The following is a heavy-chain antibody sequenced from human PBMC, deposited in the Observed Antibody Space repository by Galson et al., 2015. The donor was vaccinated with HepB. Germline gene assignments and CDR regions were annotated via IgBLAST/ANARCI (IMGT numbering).Heavy chain of an antibody. CDR1: GFTFSSYW. V-gene: IGHV3-7*03. J-gene: IGHJ6*02. CDR2: IKQDGSEK. D-gene: IGHD6-13*01. CDR3: ARDLVSSSWLGRHYYYYGMDV. Sequence: SLRLSCAASGFTFSSYWMSWVRQAPGKGLEWVANIKQDGSEKYYVDSVKGRFTISRDNAKNSLYLQMNSLRAEDTAVYYCARDLVSSSWLGRHYYYYGMDVWGQGTTVTVSS.